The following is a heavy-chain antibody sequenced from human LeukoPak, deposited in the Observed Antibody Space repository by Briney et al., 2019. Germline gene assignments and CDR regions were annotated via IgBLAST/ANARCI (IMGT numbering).Heavy chain of an antibody. Sequence: PGGSLRLSCAASGFTFSSYAMSWVRQAPGKGLEWVSSISSSSSYIYYADSVKGRFTISRDNAKNSLYLQMNSLRAEDTAVYYCARAISFNRVGAKVDAFDIWGQGTMVTVSS. D-gene: IGHD1-26*01. CDR2: ISSSSSYI. CDR1: GFTFSSYA. CDR3: ARAISFNRVGAKVDAFDI. J-gene: IGHJ3*02. V-gene: IGHV3-21*01.